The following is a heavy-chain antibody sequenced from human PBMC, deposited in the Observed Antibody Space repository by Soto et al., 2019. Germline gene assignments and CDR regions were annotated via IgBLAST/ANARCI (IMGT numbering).Heavy chain of an antibody. D-gene: IGHD3-22*01. CDR3: ARDTYYYDSSGYYVHYFDY. CDR2: IIPIFGTA. V-gene: IGHV1-69*13. Sequence: SVKVSCKASGRTFSSYAISLVRQAPGQGLEWMGGIIPIFGTANYAQKFQGRVTITADESTSTAYMELSSLRSEDTAVYYCARDTYYYDSSGYYVHYFDYWCQGTLVTVSS. CDR1: GRTFSSYA. J-gene: IGHJ4*02.